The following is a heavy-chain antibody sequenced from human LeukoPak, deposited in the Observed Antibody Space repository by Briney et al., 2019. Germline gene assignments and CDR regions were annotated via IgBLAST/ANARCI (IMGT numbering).Heavy chain of an antibody. CDR2: IYHSGST. CDR1: GGSISSGGYY. CDR3: ARESVEDIVVVPAAQPASRWFDP. D-gene: IGHD2-2*01. J-gene: IGHJ5*02. Sequence: PSQTLSLTCTVSGGSISSGGYYWSWIRQPPGKGLEWIGYIYHSGSTYYNPSLKSRVTISVDRSKNQFSLKLSSVTAADTAVYYCARESVEDIVVVPAAQPASRWFDPWGQGTLVTVSS. V-gene: IGHV4-30-2*01.